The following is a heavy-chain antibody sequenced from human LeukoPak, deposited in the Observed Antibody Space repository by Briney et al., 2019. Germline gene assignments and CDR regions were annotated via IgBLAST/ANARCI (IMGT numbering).Heavy chain of an antibody. Sequence: PGGSLRLSCVASGFTFGDYPMHWVRQVPGKGLEWVSGINWNGGSIGYADSVRGRFTISRDNAKNSLYLQMNSLRAEDTAVYYCAKTTAGNSSGRNPGWPVDYWGQGTLVTVSS. CDR3: AKTTAGNSSGRNPGWPVDY. J-gene: IGHJ4*02. V-gene: IGHV3-9*01. D-gene: IGHD6-19*01. CDR2: INWNGGSI. CDR1: GFTFGDYP.